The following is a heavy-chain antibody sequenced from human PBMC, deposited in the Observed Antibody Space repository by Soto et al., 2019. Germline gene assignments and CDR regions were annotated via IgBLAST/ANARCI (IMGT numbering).Heavy chain of an antibody. D-gene: IGHD7-27*01. Sequence: GASVKVSCKASGYTFTSYGISWVRQAPGQGLEWMGWISAYNGNTNYAQKLQGRVTMTTDTSTSTAYMELRSLRSDDTAVYYCARESLTWDPFEGAFDIWGQGTMVTVSS. CDR2: ISAYNGNT. CDR1: GYTFTSYG. J-gene: IGHJ3*02. CDR3: ARESLTWDPFEGAFDI. V-gene: IGHV1-18*01.